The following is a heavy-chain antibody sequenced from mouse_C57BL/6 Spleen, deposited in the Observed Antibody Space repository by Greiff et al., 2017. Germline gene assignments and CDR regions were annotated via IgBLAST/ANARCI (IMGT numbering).Heavy chain of an antibody. V-gene: IGHV1-15*01. J-gene: IGHJ1*03. D-gene: IGHD4-1*02. Sequence: QVQLKESGAELVRPGASVTLSCKASGYTFTDYEMHWVKQTPVHGLEWIGAIDPETGGTAYNQKFKGKAILTADKSSSTAYMELRILTSEDSAVYYCTRDQLGRYFDVWGTGTTVTVSS. CDR1: GYTFTDYE. CDR3: TRDQLGRYFDV. CDR2: IDPETGGT.